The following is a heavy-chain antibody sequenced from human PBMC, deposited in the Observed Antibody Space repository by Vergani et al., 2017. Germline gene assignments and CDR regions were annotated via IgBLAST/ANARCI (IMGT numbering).Heavy chain of an antibody. V-gene: IGHV3-33*05. CDR1: GFPFSTYG. J-gene: IGHJ3*02. D-gene: IGHD3-3*01. CDR2: IQKDGIDK. Sequence: QVQLVESGGGVVQPGESLRLSCAASGFPFSTYGMHWVRQAPGKGLEWVAFIQKDGIDKFYADSVRGRFTISRDNAKNSLYLQMNSLRAEDTAVYYCARSLTIFGVSTDAFDIWGQGTMVTVSS. CDR3: ARSLTIFGVSTDAFDI.